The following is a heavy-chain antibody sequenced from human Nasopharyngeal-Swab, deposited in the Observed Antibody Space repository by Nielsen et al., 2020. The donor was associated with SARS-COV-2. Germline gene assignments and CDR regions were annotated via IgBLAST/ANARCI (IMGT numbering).Heavy chain of an antibody. CDR3: ARLRNYDSSGYSTYYFDY. D-gene: IGHD3-22*01. V-gene: IGHV4-59*13. CDR2: IYYSGST. Sequence: VRQCPGKGLGWIGYIYYSGSTNYNPSLKSRVTISVDTSKNQFSLKLSSVTAADTAVYYCARLRNYDSSGYSTYYFDYWGQGTLVTVSS. J-gene: IGHJ4*02.